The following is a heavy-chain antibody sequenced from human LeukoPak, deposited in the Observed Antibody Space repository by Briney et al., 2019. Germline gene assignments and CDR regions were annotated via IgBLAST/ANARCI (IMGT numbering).Heavy chain of an antibody. D-gene: IGHD4-11*01. Sequence: GGSLRLSCAASGFTFSTYNMNWVRQAPGKGLEWVSSITSGGTYTYYADSVKGRFTTSRDNAKNSLSLQLSSLRAEDTAVYYCARDHNYAFDNWGQGTLASVSS. V-gene: IGHV3-21*06. J-gene: IGHJ4*02. CDR1: GFTFSTYN. CDR2: ITSGGTYT. CDR3: ARDHNYAFDN.